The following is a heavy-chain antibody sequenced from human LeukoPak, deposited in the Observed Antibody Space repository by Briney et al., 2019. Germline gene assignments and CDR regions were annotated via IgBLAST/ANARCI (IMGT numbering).Heavy chain of an antibody. CDR2: IYYSGST. CDR3: ARDGKTYDSSGYDY. V-gene: IGHV4-59*01. D-gene: IGHD3-22*01. Sequence: SETLSLTCTVTGGSISSYYWSWIRQPPGKGLEWIGYIYYSGSTNYNPSLKSRVTISVDTSKNQFSLKLSSVTAADTAVYYCARDGKTYDSSGYDYWGQGTLVTVSS. CDR1: GGSISSYY. J-gene: IGHJ4*02.